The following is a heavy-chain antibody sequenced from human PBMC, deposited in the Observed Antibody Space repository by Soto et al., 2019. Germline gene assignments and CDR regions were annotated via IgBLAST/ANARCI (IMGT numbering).Heavy chain of an antibody. V-gene: IGHV3-30*18. CDR2: ISSDGSKK. CDR3: AKDAIDCREDNCLGSGVGYCGMDG. Sequence: PGGSLRLLCRVSGFTFSNYVMHWVRQAQGQGLERVAVISSDGSKKNYGDSVKGRFTISRDNSKDTLYLQMNSLRGVDTAVYHCAKDAIDCREDNCLGSGVGYCGMDGWDQGTTV. J-gene: IGHJ6*02. D-gene: IGHD1-20*01. CDR1: GFTFSNYV.